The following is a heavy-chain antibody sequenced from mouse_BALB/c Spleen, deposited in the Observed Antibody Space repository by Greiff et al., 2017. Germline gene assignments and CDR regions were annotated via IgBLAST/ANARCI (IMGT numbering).Heavy chain of an antibody. V-gene: IGHV5-4*02. D-gene: IGHD2-4*01. J-gene: IGHJ4*01. CDR3: AREDYDPLYAMDY. CDR2: ISDGGSYT. Sequence: EVQVVESGGGLVKPGGSLKLSCAASGFTFSDYYMYWVRQTPEKRLEWVATISDGGSYTYYPDSVKGRFTISRDNAKNNLYLQMSSLKSEDTAMYYCAREDYDPLYAMDYWGQGTSVTVSS. CDR1: GFTFSDYY.